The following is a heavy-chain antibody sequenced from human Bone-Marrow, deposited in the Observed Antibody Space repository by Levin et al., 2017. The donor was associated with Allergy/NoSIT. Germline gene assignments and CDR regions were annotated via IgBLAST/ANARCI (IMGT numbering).Heavy chain of an antibody. CDR2: IKQDGSEK. Sequence: GGSLRLSCVASGFTFRNYWMYWVRQAPGKGLEWVANIKQDGSEKNYMDSVKGRFTISRDNAKNSLYLQMNSLRAEDTAVYYCGDMKSDYWGQGTLVTVSS. J-gene: IGHJ4*02. CDR1: GFTFRNYW. CDR3: GDMKSDY. V-gene: IGHV3-7*01. D-gene: IGHD2-15*01.